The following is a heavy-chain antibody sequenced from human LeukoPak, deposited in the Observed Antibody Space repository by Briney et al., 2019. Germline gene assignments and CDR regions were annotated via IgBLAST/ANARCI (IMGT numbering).Heavy chain of an antibody. CDR3: ARGAYSSSSYCFDS. Sequence: GGSLRLSCAASGFTFSSYAMHWVRQAPGKGLEYVSAISSNGGSIYYANSVKGRFTISRDNSKNTLYLQMGSLRAEDMAVYYCARGAYSSSSYCFDSWGQGTLVTVSS. D-gene: IGHD6-13*01. CDR2: ISSNGGSI. CDR1: GFTFSSYA. V-gene: IGHV3-64*01. J-gene: IGHJ4*02.